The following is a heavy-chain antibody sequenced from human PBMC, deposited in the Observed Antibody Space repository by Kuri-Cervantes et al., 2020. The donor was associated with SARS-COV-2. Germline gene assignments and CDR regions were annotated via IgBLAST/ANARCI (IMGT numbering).Heavy chain of an antibody. V-gene: IGHV3-30*03. D-gene: IGHD1-26*01. CDR1: GFTFSSYG. J-gene: IGHJ3*02. CDR2: ISYDEYNK. CDR3: AGFPEWELLPFDI. Sequence: LTCEASGFTFSSYGMHWVRQAPGKGLEWVALISYDEYNKYYADSVKGRFTISGDNTKNTLFLQMNNLRPEDTAVYYCAGFPEWELLPFDIWGQGTMVTDSS.